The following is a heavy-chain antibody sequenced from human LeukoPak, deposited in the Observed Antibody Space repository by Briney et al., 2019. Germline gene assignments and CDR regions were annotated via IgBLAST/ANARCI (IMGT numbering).Heavy chain of an antibody. CDR3: ARRKIAFGGVIVPFDH. CDR2: VYYSGNT. D-gene: IGHD3-16*02. Sequence: PSETLSLTCTVSVGSLSISPYYWGSIRQPPGKGLEWLGSVYYSGNTYYNQSLKSRVTMSVDTSKKQCSLKLSSVTAADTAVYYCARRKIAFGGVIVPFDHWGQGTLVTVSS. J-gene: IGHJ4*02. CDR1: VGSLSISPYY. V-gene: IGHV4-39*01.